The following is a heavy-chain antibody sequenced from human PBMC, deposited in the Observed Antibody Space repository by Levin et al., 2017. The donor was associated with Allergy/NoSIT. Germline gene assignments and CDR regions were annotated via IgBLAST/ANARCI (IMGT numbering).Heavy chain of an antibody. D-gene: IGHD5-18*01. CDR2: ISNYNGNT. J-gene: IGHJ4*02. CDR3: ARGYSYGPYFDY. Sequence: GESLKISCKASGYTFTRHGINWVRQAPGQGLEWMGWISNYNGNTNYAQKFQDRVTMATDTPTTTAYMELRSLRSDDTAVYYCARGYSYGPYFDYWGQGTLVTVSS. CDR1: GYTFTRHG. V-gene: IGHV1-18*01.